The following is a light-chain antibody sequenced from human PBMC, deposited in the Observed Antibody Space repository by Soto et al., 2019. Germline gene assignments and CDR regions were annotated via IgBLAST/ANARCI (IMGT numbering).Light chain of an antibody. CDR1: QSISSW. J-gene: IGKJ1*01. V-gene: IGKV1-5*03. CDR2: KAS. CDR3: QQYNSYRT. Sequence: DVQITESPSTLSPSVGDRVTITCRASQSISSWLAWYQQKPGKAPKLLIYKASSLESGVPSRFSGSGSGTEFTLTISRLEPDDFATYYCQQYNSYRTFGQGTKVDIK.